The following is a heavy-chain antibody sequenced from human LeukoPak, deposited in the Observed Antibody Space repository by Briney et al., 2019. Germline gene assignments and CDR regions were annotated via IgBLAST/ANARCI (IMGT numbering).Heavy chain of an antibody. V-gene: IGHV1-2*02. Sequence: ASVKVSCKASGYTFTCYTLHWVRQAPGQGLEWMGWINPNSGGTNYAQKFQGRVTMTRDTSINTAYMELSRLRSDDTAVYYCARGVGLRGVIIDYFDYWGQGRLVTVSS. CDR1: GYTFTCYT. CDR3: ARGVGLRGVIIDYFDY. J-gene: IGHJ4*02. CDR2: INPNSGGT. D-gene: IGHD3-10*01.